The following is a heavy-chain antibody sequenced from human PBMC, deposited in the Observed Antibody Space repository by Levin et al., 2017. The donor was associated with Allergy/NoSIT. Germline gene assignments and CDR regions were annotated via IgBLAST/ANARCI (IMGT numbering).Heavy chain of an antibody. CDR3: ARVRAAGSNAYDT. CDR1: GYTFTKLY. D-gene: IGHD6-13*01. J-gene: IGHJ3*02. Sequence: GESLKISCKASGYTFTKLYLHWVRQAPGQGLEWMGMIDPSGGTTTYAQKFQGRVTMTSDTSTSTLYMEVRSLRSEDTAVYFCARVRAAGSNAYDTWGQGTMVTVSS. V-gene: IGHV1-46*03. CDR2: IDPSGGTT.